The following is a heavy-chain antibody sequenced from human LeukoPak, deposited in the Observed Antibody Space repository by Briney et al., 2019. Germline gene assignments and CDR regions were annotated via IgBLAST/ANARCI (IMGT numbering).Heavy chain of an antibody. CDR1: GYTFHAYG. D-gene: IGHD6-6*01. V-gene: IGHV1-2*02. Sequence: GASVKVSCKTSGYTFHAYGISWVRLAPGQGLEWMGWINPNSGVTNYAQRFQGRVTLTRDTSISTAYMELSRLRSDDTAVYYCARDDCSHDICSSDYWGQGSLVTVSA. J-gene: IGHJ4*02. CDR3: ARDDCSHDICSSDY. CDR2: INPNSGVT.